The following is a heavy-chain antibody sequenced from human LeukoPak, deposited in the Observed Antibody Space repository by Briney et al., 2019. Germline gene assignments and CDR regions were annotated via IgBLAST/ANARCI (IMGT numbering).Heavy chain of an antibody. CDR2: ISTSNGDT. CDR3: AREGLGELTLDY. CDR1: GYTFTGYY. J-gene: IGHJ4*02. V-gene: IGHV1-18*04. D-gene: IGHD3-16*01. Sequence: EASVKVSCKASGYTFTGYYMHWVRQAPGQGLEWMGWISTSNGDTKYAQKLQGRVTMTTDTSTSTAYMELRNLRSDDTAVYYCAREGLGELTLDYWGQGTLVTVSS.